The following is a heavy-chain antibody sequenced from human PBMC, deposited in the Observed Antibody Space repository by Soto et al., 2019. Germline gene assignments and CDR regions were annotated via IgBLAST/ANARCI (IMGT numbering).Heavy chain of an antibody. CDR3: ATVVGLGRYYYEA. V-gene: IGHV1-24*01. CDR2: FDPKDGLP. J-gene: IGHJ5*02. D-gene: IGHD3-3*01. Sequence: ASVKVSCNVSGHKVTELSIYWMRQSPGTGLECMGGFDPKDGLPVYAQNFEGRVTMTEDASTDTAYLEVENLRSEDTDVYFCATVVGLGRYYYEAWGQGSLGTVAS. CDR1: GHKVTELS.